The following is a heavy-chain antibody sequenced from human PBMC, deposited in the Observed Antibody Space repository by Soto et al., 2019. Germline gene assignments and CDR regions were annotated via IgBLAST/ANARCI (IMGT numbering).Heavy chain of an antibody. Sequence: QVQLVESGGGVVQPGRSLRLSCAASGFTFSSYGMHWVRHAPGKGLEWVAVISYDGSNKYYADSVKGRFTISRDNSKNTLYMQMNSLRAEDTAVYYCAKDRSSGWYGYEASYFDYWGQGTLVTVSS. V-gene: IGHV3-30*18. CDR1: GFTFSSYG. CDR2: ISYDGSNK. J-gene: IGHJ4*02. D-gene: IGHD6-19*01. CDR3: AKDRSSGWYGYEASYFDY.